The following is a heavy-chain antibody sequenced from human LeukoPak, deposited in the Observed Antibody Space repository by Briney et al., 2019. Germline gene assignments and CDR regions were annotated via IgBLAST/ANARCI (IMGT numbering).Heavy chain of an antibody. Sequence: GGSLRLSCAASGFTFDDYAMHWVRHAPGKGLEWVSGISWNSGSIDYADSVKGRFTISRDNAKNSLYLQMNSLRAEDTALYYCAKDLDTAMVMSFDYWGQGTLVTVSS. CDR1: GFTFDDYA. CDR2: ISWNSGSI. J-gene: IGHJ4*02. CDR3: AKDLDTAMVMSFDY. D-gene: IGHD5-18*01. V-gene: IGHV3-9*01.